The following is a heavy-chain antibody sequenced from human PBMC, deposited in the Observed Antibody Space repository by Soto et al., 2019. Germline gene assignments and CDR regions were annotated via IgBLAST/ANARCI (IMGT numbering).Heavy chain of an antibody. CDR1: GGTFISYA. CDR3: ARDRVVVTAQGLDY. CDR2: IIPIFGTA. V-gene: IGHV1-69*06. J-gene: IGHJ4*02. Sequence: SVKVSCKASGGTFISYAISWVLQAPGQGLEWMGGIIPIFGTANYAQKFQGRVTITADKSTSTAYMELSSLRSEDTAVYYCARDRVVVTAQGLDYWGQGTLVTVSS. D-gene: IGHD2-21*02.